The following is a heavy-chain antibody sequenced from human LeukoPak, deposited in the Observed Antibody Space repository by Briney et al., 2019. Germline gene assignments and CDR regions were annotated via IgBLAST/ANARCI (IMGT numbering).Heavy chain of an antibody. Sequence: GGSLRLSCVASAFTFSDYWMHWVRQAPGKGLAWVSRISGNGNTRNYADSVKGRFTISRDNAESTLYLQMNSLRADDTAVYFCVRGNTGYGNFDYWGQGILVTVSS. CDR2: ISGNGNTR. D-gene: IGHD5-12*01. J-gene: IGHJ4*02. V-gene: IGHV3-74*01. CDR3: VRGNTGYGNFDY. CDR1: AFTFSDYW.